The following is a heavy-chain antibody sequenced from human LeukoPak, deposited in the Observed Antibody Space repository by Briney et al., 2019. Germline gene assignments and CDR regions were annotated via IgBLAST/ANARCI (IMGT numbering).Heavy chain of an antibody. J-gene: IGHJ3*02. CDR3: AKDKEPLYSSSQYAFDI. CDR2: ISWNSGSI. CDR1: GFTFDDYA. Sequence: GGSLRLSCAASGFTFDDYAMHWVRQAPGKGLEWVSGISWNSGSIGYADSVKGRFTISRDNAKNSLYLQMNSLRAEDMALYYCAKDKEPLYSSSQYAFDIWGQGTMVTVSS. D-gene: IGHD6-13*01. V-gene: IGHV3-9*03.